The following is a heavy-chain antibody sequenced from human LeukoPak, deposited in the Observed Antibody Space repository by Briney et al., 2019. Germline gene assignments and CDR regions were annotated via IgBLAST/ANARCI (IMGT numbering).Heavy chain of an antibody. V-gene: IGHV3-74*01. CDR3: ARDSYYYDDRGSHYFGIDV. CDR1: GFTFSTYW. J-gene: IGHJ6*02. CDR2: IESDGSRT. Sequence: PGGSLRLSCGASGFTFSTYWMHWVRQAPGKGLVWVSRIESDGSRTDYADSVKGRFIISRDNTKNALYLQMSSLRVEDTAVYYCARDSYYYDDRGSHYFGIDVWGHGTTVTVSS. D-gene: IGHD3-22*01.